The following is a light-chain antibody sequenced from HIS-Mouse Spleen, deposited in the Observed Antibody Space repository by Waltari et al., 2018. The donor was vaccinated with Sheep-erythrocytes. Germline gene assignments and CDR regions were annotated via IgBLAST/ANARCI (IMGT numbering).Light chain of an antibody. J-gene: IGKJ3*01. CDR2: AAS. CDR3: QQLNSYTFT. V-gene: IGKV1-9*01. CDR1: QGISSY. Sequence: DIPLTQSPSFLSASVGDRVTITCRASQGISSYLAWYQQKPGKAPKLLIYAASTLQSGVPARFSGSGSGTGCTLTISSLQPEDFATYYCQQLNSYTFT.